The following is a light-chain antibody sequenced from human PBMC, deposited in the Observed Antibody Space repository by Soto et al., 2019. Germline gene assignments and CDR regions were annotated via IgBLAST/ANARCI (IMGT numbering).Light chain of an antibody. J-gene: IGLJ1*01. CDR2: DVN. Sequence: QSVLTQPPSVSAAPGQKVTISCTGTSGDIGAYNYVSWYQFHPGKAPKMIIYDVNKRPSGVPDRFSGSKSGNTASLTISWLQAEDEADYYCCSYAGSYTFVFGIGTKLTVL. V-gene: IGLV2-11*01. CDR3: CSYAGSYTFV. CDR1: SGDIGAYNY.